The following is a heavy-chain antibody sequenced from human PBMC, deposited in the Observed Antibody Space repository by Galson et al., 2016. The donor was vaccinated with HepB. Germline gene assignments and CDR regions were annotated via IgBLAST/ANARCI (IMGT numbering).Heavy chain of an antibody. J-gene: IGHJ4*02. CDR3: ARHAIGGHIVVVTCPFDS. Sequence: QSGAEVKKPGESLKISCRASGYTFTNFWIGWVRQMPGKDLEWVGIMSPGDSDARYSPSFQGQVTMSADKSISTAYLQWSSLKASDTAIYYCARHAIGGHIVVVTCPFDSWGQGTLVTVAA. V-gene: IGHV5-51*01. D-gene: IGHD2-2*01. CDR1: GYTFTNFW. CDR2: MSPGDSDA.